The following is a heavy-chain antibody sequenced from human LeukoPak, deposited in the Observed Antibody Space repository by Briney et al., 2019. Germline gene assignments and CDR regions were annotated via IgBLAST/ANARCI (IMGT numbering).Heavy chain of an antibody. CDR2: IYYSGST. J-gene: IGHJ5*02. Sequence: SETLSLTCTVSGGSINSYYWSWIRQPPGKGLEWIGYIYYSGSTNYNPSLKSRVTISVDTSKNQFSLKMNSVTAADTAVYYCARARDGHINNWFDPWGQGTLVTVS. D-gene: IGHD5-24*01. CDR1: GGSINSYY. V-gene: IGHV4-59*01. CDR3: ARARDGHINNWFDP.